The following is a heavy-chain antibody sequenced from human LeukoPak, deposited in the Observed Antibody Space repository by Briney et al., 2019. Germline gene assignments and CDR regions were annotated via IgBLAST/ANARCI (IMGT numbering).Heavy chain of an antibody. CDR1: GFTLSSYA. CDR3: ARESGYAVGDF. D-gene: IGHD2-2*01. J-gene: IGHJ4*02. Sequence: GGSLRLSCAASGFTLSSYAMSWVRQAPGKGLEWVSVIYNDGRTYYADSVKGRFIISKDISKNTLYLQMNNLRADDTALYYCARESGYAVGDFWGRGTLVTVSS. CDR2: IYNDGRT. V-gene: IGHV3-23*03.